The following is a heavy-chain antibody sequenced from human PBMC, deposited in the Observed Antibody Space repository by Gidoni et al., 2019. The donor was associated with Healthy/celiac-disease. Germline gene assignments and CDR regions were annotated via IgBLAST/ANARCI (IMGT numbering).Heavy chain of an antibody. CDR1: GYTFTGYY. CDR2: INPNSGGT. Sequence: QVQLVQSGAEVKKPGASVTVSCKASGYTFTGYYMHWVRQAPGQGLEWMGWINPNSGGTNYAQKFQGWVTMTRDTSISTAYMELSRLRSDDTAVYYCARVLASGKDYYGSGSYYNDAFDIWGQGTMVTVSS. J-gene: IGHJ3*02. CDR3: ARVLASGKDYYGSGSYYNDAFDI. V-gene: IGHV1-2*04. D-gene: IGHD3-10*01.